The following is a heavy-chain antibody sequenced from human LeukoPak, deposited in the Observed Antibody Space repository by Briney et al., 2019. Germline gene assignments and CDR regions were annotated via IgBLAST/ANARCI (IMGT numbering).Heavy chain of an antibody. Sequence: PSQTLSLTCTVSGGSISSGDYYWSWIRQPPGKGLEWIGYIYYSGSTYYNPSLRSRVTISVDTSKNQFSLKLSSVTAADTAVYYCSRGLDPRVNWGSFDCWGQGTLVTVSS. D-gene: IGHD7-27*01. CDR2: IYYSGST. CDR1: GGSISSGDYY. CDR3: SRGLDPRVNWGSFDC. J-gene: IGHJ4*02. V-gene: IGHV4-30-4*08.